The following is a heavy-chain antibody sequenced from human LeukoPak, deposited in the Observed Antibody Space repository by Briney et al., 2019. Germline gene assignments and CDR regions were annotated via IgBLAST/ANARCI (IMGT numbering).Heavy chain of an antibody. V-gene: IGHV1-69*04. Sequence: ASVTVSCKASGGTFSSYAISWVRQAPGQGLEWMGRIIPILGIANYAQKFQGRVTITADKSTSTAYMELSSLRSEDTAVYYCASAPSQWLVQDYYYGMDVWGQGTTVTVSS. CDR1: GGTFSSYA. D-gene: IGHD6-19*01. CDR3: ASAPSQWLVQDYYYGMDV. CDR2: IIPILGIA. J-gene: IGHJ6*02.